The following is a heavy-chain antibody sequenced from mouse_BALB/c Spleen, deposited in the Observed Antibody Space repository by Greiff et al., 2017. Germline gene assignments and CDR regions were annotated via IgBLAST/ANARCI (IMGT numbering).Heavy chain of an antibody. J-gene: IGHJ2*01. CDR3: ARWDGYDYSFDY. Sequence: VKLMESGAELVRPGTSVKISCKASGYTFTNYWLGWVKQRPGHGLEWIGDIYPGGGYTNYNEKFKGKATLTADTSSSTAYMQLSSLTSEDSAVYFCARWDGYDYSFDYWGQGTTLTVSS. CDR2: IYPGGGYT. V-gene: IGHV1-63*02. D-gene: IGHD2-4*01. CDR1: GYTFTNYW.